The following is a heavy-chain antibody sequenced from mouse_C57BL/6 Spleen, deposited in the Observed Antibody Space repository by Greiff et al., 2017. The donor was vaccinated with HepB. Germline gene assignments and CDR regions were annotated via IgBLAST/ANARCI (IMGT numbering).Heavy chain of an antibody. Sequence: QVQLQQSGPGLVAPSQSLSITCTVSGFSLTSYGVHWVRQPPGKGLEWLVVIWSDGSTTYNSALKSRLSISKDNSKSQVFLKMNSLQTDDTAMYYCARESKLGRYFDYWGQGTTLTVSS. D-gene: IGHD4-1*01. V-gene: IGHV2-6*03. CDR3: ARESKLGRYFDY. CDR2: IWSDGST. J-gene: IGHJ2*01. CDR1: GFSLTSYG.